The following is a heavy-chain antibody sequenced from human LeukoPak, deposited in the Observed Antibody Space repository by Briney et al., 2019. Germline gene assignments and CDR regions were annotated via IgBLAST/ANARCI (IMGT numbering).Heavy chain of an antibody. CDR2: IYYSGST. Sequence: PSETLSLTCTVSGGSISSYYWSGIRQPPGKGLEWIGYIYYSGSTNYNPSFKSRVIISVDMSKNQFSLKLSSVTAADTAVYYCARGGRFGELEMDYWGQGTLVTVSS. CDR1: GGSISSYY. CDR3: ARGGRFGELEMDY. J-gene: IGHJ4*02. D-gene: IGHD3-10*01. V-gene: IGHV4-59*01.